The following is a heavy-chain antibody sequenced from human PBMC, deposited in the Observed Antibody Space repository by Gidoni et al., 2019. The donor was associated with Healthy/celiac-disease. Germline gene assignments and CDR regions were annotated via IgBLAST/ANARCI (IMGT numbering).Heavy chain of an antibody. CDR2: INPNSGGT. CDR1: GYTFTGYY. CDR3: ASGTKNSGWVDAFDI. V-gene: IGHV1-2*02. J-gene: IGHJ3*02. D-gene: IGHD6-19*01. Sequence: QVQLVQSGAEVKKPGAAVTVSCKASGYTFTGYYMHWVRQAPGQGLEWMGWINPNSGGTNYAQKFQGRVTMTRDTSISTAYMELSRLRSDDTAVYYCASGTKNSGWVDAFDIWGQGTMVTVFS.